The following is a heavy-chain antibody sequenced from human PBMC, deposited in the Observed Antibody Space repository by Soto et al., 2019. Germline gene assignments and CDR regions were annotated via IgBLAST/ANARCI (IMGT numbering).Heavy chain of an antibody. V-gene: IGHV3-23*01. Sequence: HPGGSLRLSCAASGFTFSSYAMSWVRQAPGTGLEWVSAISGSGGSTYYADSVKGRFTISRDNSKNTLDLQMNSLRAEDTAVYYCATRGSNDYWGQGTLVTVSS. CDR2: ISGSGGST. J-gene: IGHJ4*02. CDR1: GFTFSSYA. CDR3: ATRGSNDY. D-gene: IGHD3-10*01.